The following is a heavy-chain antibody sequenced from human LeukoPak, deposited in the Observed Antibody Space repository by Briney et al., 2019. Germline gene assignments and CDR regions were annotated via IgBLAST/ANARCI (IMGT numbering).Heavy chain of an antibody. V-gene: IGHV3-30*18. CDR1: GFTFSSYG. J-gene: IGHJ4*02. Sequence: GGSLRLSCAASGFTFSSYGMHWVRQAPGKGLEWVAVISYDGSNKYYADSVKGRFIISRDNSKNTLYLQMNSLRAEDTAVYYCAKDPTAHYDFWSGYSRYYFDYWGQGTLVTVSS. CDR3: AKDPTAHYDFWSGYSRYYFDY. D-gene: IGHD3-3*01. CDR2: ISYDGSNK.